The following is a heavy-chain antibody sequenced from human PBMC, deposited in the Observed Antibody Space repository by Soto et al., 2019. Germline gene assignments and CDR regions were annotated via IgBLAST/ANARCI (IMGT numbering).Heavy chain of an antibody. CDR3: ARDNTVTRRYYYYGMDV. CDR1: GGSVSGGDYY. Sequence: SETLSLTCTVSGGSVSGGDYYWSWIRQPPGKGLEWIGYISDSGNTYYNPSLKSRVSVSVDTSKNQFSLNLSSVTAADTALYYCARDNTVTRRYYYYGMDVWGQGTTVTVSS. D-gene: IGHD4-17*01. CDR2: ISDSGNT. J-gene: IGHJ6*02. V-gene: IGHV4-30-4*01.